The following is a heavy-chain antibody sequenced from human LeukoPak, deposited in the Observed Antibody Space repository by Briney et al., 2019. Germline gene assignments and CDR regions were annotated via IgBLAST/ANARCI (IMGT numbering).Heavy chain of an antibody. Sequence: SETLSLTCTVSGGSISSSSYYWGWIRQPPGKGLEWIGYIYYSGSTNYNPSLKSRVTISVDTSKNQFSLKLSSVTAADTAVYYCARDNPNDGVDYWGQGTLVTVSS. CDR3: ARDNPNDGVDY. CDR2: IYYSGST. J-gene: IGHJ4*02. CDR1: GGSISSSSYY. D-gene: IGHD1-14*01. V-gene: IGHV4-61*01.